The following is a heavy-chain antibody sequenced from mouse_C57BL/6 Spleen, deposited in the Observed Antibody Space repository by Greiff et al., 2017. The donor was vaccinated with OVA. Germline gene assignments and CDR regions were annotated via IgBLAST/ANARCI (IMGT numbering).Heavy chain of an antibody. CDR3: ARTGTSYFDV. V-gene: IGHV5-17*01. CDR2: ISSGSSTI. Sequence: DVMLVESGGGLVKPGGSLKLSCAASGFTFSDYGMHWVRQAPEKGLEWVAYISSGSSTIYYADTVKGRFTISRDNAKNTLFLQMTSLRSEDTAMYYCARTGTSYFDVWGTGTTVTVSS. J-gene: IGHJ1*03. D-gene: IGHD4-1*01. CDR1: GFTFSDYG.